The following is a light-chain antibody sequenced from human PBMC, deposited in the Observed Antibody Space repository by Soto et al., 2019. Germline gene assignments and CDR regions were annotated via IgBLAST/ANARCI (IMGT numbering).Light chain of an antibody. J-gene: IGLJ1*01. CDR1: SSNIGSNT. V-gene: IGLV1-44*01. Sequence: QSVLTQPPSASGTPGQRVTISCSGASSNIGSNTVNWYQQLPGTAPKVLIFNDNQRSSGVPDRFSGSKSGTSASLAISGLQSEDEADYYCAAWDDSLNGFYVFGTGTKLTVL. CDR3: AAWDDSLNGFYV. CDR2: NDN.